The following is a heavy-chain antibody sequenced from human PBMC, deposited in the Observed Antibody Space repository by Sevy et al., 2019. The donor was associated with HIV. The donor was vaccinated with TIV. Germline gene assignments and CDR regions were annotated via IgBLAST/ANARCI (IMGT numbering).Heavy chain of an antibody. D-gene: IGHD3-22*01. J-gene: IGHJ4*02. CDR2: IWNDGSNK. CDR1: GFTFSNYG. CDR3: ARGGDFNDRSAKRDFDY. V-gene: IGHV3-33*01. Sequence: GGSLRLSCAASGFTFSNYGMHWVRQAPGKGLEWVAVIWNDGSNKYYADSVKGRFTISRDNSKNTLYLQMNSLRAEETAVYFCARGGDFNDRSAKRDFDYWGQGTLVTVSS.